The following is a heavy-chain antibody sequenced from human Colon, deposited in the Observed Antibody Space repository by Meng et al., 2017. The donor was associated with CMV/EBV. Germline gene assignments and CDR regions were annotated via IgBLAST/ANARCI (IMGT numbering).Heavy chain of an antibody. V-gene: IGHV3-30*02. CDR1: GFIFSDYN. CDR2: IGSDGSIK. Sequence: GESLKISCEASGFIFSDYNMNWVRQAPGKGLEWVAFIGSDGSIKRYADSVKGRLTISRDNSKNTLWLQMHSLRPEDTALYYCAREGYSNFDHWGQGTLVTVSS. CDR3: AREGYSNFDH. J-gene: IGHJ4*02. D-gene: IGHD4-11*01.